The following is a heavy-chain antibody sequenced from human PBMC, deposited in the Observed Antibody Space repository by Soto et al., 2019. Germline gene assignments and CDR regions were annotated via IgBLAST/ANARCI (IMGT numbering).Heavy chain of an antibody. CDR2: IIPIFGTA. J-gene: IGHJ6*02. CDR3: ARSIAAAGTKYDYYYYGMDV. Sequence: QVQLVQSGAEVKQPGSSVKVSCKASGGTFSSYAISWVRQAPGQGLEWMGGIIPIFGTANYAQKFQGRVTITADESTSTAYMELSSLRSEDTAVYYCARSIAAAGTKYDYYYYGMDVWGQGTTVTVSS. D-gene: IGHD6-13*01. V-gene: IGHV1-69*01. CDR1: GGTFSSYA.